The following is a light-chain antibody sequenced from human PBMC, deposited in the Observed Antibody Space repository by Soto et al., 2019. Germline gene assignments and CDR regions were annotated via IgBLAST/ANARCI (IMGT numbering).Light chain of an antibody. CDR3: NSFTSSATWV. J-gene: IGLJ3*02. V-gene: IGLV2-14*03. Sequence: QSALTQPASVSGSPGQSITISCTGTSSDVGRYNYVSWYQQHPGKVPKLIIYEVTNRPSGVPDRFSGSKSDNTASLTISGLQAEDEADYYCNSFTSSATWVFGGGTKLTVL. CDR2: EVT. CDR1: SSDVGRYNY.